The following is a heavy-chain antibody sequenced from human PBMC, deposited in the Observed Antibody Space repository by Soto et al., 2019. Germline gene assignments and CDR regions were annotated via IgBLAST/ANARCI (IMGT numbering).Heavy chain of an antibody. CDR3: ARDICWLGNSDAFDI. CDR1: GYTFTSYG. J-gene: IGHJ3*02. V-gene: IGHV1-18*01. CDR2: ISAYNGNT. Sequence: ASVKVSCKASGYTFTSYGISWVRQAPGQGLEWMGWISAYNGNTNYAQKLQGRVTMTTDTSTSTAYMELRSLRSDDTAVYYCARDICWLGNSDAFDIWGQGTMVTVSS. D-gene: IGHD6-19*01.